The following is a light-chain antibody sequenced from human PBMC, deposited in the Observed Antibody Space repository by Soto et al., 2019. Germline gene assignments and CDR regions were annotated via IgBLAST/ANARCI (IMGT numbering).Light chain of an antibody. CDR1: QSVSNNY. CDR3: QQYGSSGT. Sequence: EIVLTQSPGTLSLSPGERATLSCRASQSVSNNYLAWYQQKPGQAPRLLIYGASNSATGIPDRFSGSGSGKDFTLTISRLEPEDFAVYYCQQYGSSGTFGQGTKVEIK. CDR2: GAS. J-gene: IGKJ1*01. V-gene: IGKV3-20*01.